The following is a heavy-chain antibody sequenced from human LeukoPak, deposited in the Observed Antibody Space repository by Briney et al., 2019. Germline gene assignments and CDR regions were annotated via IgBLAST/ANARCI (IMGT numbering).Heavy chain of an antibody. J-gene: IGHJ4*02. CDR1: GFTFSDYY. CDR3: AKAWIQLWLLYY. CDR2: ISSSGSTI. V-gene: IGHV3-11*04. D-gene: IGHD5-18*01. Sequence: GGSLRLSCAASGFTFSDYYMSWIRQAPGKGLEWVSYISSSGSTIYYADSVKGRFTISRDNSKNTLYLQMNSLRAEDTAVYYCAKAWIQLWLLYYWGQGTLVTVSS.